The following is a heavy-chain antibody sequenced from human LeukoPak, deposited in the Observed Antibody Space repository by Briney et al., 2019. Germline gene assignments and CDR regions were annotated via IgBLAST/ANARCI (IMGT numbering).Heavy chain of an antibody. CDR1: GFTFSSYS. D-gene: IGHD6-19*01. CDR3: ARDQGSGWYSDY. V-gene: IGHV3-30*03. Sequence: GGSLRLSCAASGFTFSSYSMHWVRQAPGKGLEWVAVISYDGSNKYYADSVKGRFTISRDNSKNTLYLQMNSLRAEDTAVYYCARDQGSGWYSDYWGQGTLVTVSS. CDR2: ISYDGSNK. J-gene: IGHJ4*02.